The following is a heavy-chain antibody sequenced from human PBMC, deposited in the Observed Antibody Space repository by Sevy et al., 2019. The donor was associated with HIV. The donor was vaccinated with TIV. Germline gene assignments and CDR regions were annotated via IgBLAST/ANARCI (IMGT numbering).Heavy chain of an antibody. CDR2: ISSGSSYI. CDR3: ARNFDYYASGPPDS. J-gene: IGHJ4*02. CDR1: GFTFSYYN. V-gene: IGHV3-21*01. D-gene: IGHD3-10*01. Sequence: GGSLRLSCAASGFTFSYYNMNWVRQAPGKGLEWVSSISSGSSYIFSVDSVKGRFTISRDNAKDSLFLQMNSLRAEDTAVYYCARNFDYYASGPPDSWGRGTLVTVSS.